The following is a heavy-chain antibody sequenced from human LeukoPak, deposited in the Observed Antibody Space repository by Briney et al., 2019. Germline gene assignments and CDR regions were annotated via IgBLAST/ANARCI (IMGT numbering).Heavy chain of an antibody. Sequence: PGGSLRLSCAASGFTFSSYGMSWVRQAPGKGLEWVSGISGSGGSTYYADSVKGRFTISRDNSKNTLYLQMNSLRAEDTAVYYCAKAVSCSSTSCHRSYGMDVWGQGTTVTVSS. D-gene: IGHD2-2*02. CDR2: ISGSGGST. J-gene: IGHJ6*02. CDR1: GFTFSSYG. CDR3: AKAVSCSSTSCHRSYGMDV. V-gene: IGHV3-23*01.